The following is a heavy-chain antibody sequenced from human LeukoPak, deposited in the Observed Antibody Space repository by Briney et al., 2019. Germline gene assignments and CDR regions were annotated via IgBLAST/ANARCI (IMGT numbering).Heavy chain of an antibody. J-gene: IGHJ4*02. D-gene: IGHD3-10*01. Sequence: GGSLRLSCAASGFTFSGYAMSWVRQAPGKGVEWGSTVSAGGGSTYYADSVKGRFTISRDNPKNTPHLQMNSLRAEDTAVYYCAKRLYGSGGYYQFDYWGQGTLVTVSS. CDR1: GFTFSGYA. CDR2: VSAGGGST. CDR3: AKRLYGSGGYYQFDY. V-gene: IGHV3-23*01.